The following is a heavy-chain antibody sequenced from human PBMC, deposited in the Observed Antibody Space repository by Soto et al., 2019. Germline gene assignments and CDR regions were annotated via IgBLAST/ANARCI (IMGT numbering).Heavy chain of an antibody. CDR3: AGHWAYYDILTGYSNYDQPYYFDY. J-gene: IGHJ4*02. CDR2: IYYSGST. V-gene: IGHV4-39*01. Sequence: SETLSLTCTVSGGSISSSSYYWGWIRQPPGKGLEWIGSIYYSGSTYYNPSLKSRVTISVDTSQNQFSLKLSFVTAADLVVYYCAGHWAYYDILTGYSNYDQPYYFDYWGQGTLVTVSS. CDR1: GGSISSSSYY. D-gene: IGHD3-9*01.